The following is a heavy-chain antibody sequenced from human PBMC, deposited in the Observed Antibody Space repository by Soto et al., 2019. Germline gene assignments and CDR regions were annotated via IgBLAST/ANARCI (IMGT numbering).Heavy chain of an antibody. CDR2: ISYDGSNK. CDR3: AKEAQYSSSWYGNYYYGMDV. CDR1: GFTFSSYG. Sequence: PGGSLRLSCAASGFTFSSYGMHWVRQAPGKGLEWVAVISYDGSNKYYADSVKGRFTISRDNSKNTLYLQMNSLRAEDTAVYYCAKEAQYSSSWYGNYYYGMDVWGQGTTVTVSS. V-gene: IGHV3-30*18. J-gene: IGHJ6*02. D-gene: IGHD6-13*01.